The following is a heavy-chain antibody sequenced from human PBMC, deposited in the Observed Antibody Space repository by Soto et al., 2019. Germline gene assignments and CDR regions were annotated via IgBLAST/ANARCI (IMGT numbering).Heavy chain of an antibody. CDR2: IYYSGST. D-gene: IGHD3-22*01. J-gene: IGHJ5*02. V-gene: IGHV4-30-4*01. CDR3: ARVAMIVVVSSPAWFDP. Sequence: QVQLQESGPGLVKPSQTLSLTCTVSGGSISSGDYYWSWIRQPPGKGLEWIGYIYYSGSTYYNPSLKSRVTISVDTSKNQFSLKLSSVTAADTAVYYCARVAMIVVVSSPAWFDPWGQGTLVTVSS. CDR1: GGSISSGDYY.